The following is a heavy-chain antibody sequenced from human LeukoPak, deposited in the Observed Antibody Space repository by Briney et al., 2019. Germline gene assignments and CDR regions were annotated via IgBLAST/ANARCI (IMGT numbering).Heavy chain of an antibody. CDR3: ARDPVGYGDPAGI. V-gene: IGHV4-31*03. Sequence: SQTLSLTCTVSGGSISSGGYYWSWIRQHPGKGLEWIGYIYYSGSTYYNPSLKSRVTISVDTSKNQFSLKLSSVTAADTAVYYCARDPVGYGDPAGIWGQGTMVTVSS. CDR2: IYYSGST. CDR1: GGSISSGGYY. J-gene: IGHJ3*02. D-gene: IGHD4-17*01.